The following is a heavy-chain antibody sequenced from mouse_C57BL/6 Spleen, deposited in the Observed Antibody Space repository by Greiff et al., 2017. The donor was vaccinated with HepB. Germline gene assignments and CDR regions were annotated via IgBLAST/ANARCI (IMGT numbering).Heavy chain of an antibody. J-gene: IGHJ4*01. Sequence: QVQLKQPGAELVKPGASVKVSCKASGYTFTSYWMHWVKQRPGQGLEWIGRIHPSDSDTNYNQKFKGKATLTVDKSSSTAYMQLSSLTSEDSAVYYSAIGGERDAMDYWGQGTSVTVSS. CDR3: AIGGERDAMDY. CDR2: IHPSDSDT. V-gene: IGHV1-74*01. CDR1: GYTFTSYW.